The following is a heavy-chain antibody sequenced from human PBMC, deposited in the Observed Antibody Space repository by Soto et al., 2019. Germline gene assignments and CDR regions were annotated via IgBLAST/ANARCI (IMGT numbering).Heavy chain of an antibody. D-gene: IGHD3-10*01. CDR3: ARPNGSVTYAKKPRGYNYGMDV. V-gene: IGHV4-39*01. CDR2: IYYSGST. CDR1: GGTVSISVYY. J-gene: IGHJ6*02. Sequence: PSGTLALTCTVSGGTVSISVYYWCWIRQPPGKGLEWIGSIYYSGSTYYNPSLKSRVTISVDTSKNQFSLKLSSVTAADTAVYYCARPNGSVTYAKKPRGYNYGMDVWGQGTTVTVSS.